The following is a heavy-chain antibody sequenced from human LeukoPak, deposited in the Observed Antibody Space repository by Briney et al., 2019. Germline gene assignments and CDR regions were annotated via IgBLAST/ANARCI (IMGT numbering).Heavy chain of an antibody. D-gene: IGHD4-17*01. CDR3: ARKRWGDLYGDFAPQADY. V-gene: IGHV3-48*01. Sequence: TGGSLRLSCAASGFTFSSYSMNWVRQAPGKGLEWVSYISSSSSSTIYYADSVKGRFTISRDNAKNSLYLQMNSLRAEDTAVYYCARKRWGDLYGDFAPQADYWGQGTLVTVSS. J-gene: IGHJ4*02. CDR2: ISSSSSSTI. CDR1: GFTFSSYS.